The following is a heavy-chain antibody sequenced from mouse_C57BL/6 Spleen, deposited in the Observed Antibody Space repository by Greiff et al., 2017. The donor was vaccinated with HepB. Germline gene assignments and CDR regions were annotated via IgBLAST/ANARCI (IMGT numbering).Heavy chain of an antibody. V-gene: IGHV5-6*01. J-gene: IGHJ1*03. CDR1: GFTFSSYG. Sequence: VQLKESGGDLVKPGGSLKLSCAASGFTFSSYGMSWVRQTPDKRLEWVATISSGGSYTYYPDSVKGRFTISRDNAKNTLYLQMSSLKSEDTAMYYCARPPDYYGSRHWYFDVWGTGTTVTVSS. D-gene: IGHD1-1*01. CDR3: ARPPDYYGSRHWYFDV. CDR2: ISSGGSYT.